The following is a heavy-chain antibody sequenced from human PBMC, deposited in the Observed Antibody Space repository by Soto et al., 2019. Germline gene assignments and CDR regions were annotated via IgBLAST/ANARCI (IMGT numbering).Heavy chain of an antibody. CDR3: ARLLSNFLDY. V-gene: IGHV4-59*01. Sequence: PSETLSLTCTVSGDSISTFYWSWIRQPPGKGLEWIGYIDYSGSTSYNPSLESQVIISVDTSKNQFSLILSAVTAADSAVYLCARLLSNFLDYWGQGTLVTVSS. D-gene: IGHD1-1*01. J-gene: IGHJ4*02. CDR2: IDYSGST. CDR1: GDSISTFY.